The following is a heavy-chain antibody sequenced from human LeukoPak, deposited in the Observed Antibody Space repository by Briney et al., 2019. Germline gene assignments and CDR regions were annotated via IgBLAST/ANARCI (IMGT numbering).Heavy chain of an antibody. D-gene: IGHD2-21*01. CDR1: GFTFSSYA. CDR3: PTYGYSKSGDY. Sequence: GGSLRLSCAASGFTFSSYAMHWVRQAPGKGLEWMGGFDPEDGETIYAQKFQGRVTMTEDTSTDTAYMELSSLRSEDTAVYYCPTYGYSKSGDYWGQGTLVTVSS. J-gene: IGHJ4*02. CDR2: FDPEDGET. V-gene: IGHV1-24*01.